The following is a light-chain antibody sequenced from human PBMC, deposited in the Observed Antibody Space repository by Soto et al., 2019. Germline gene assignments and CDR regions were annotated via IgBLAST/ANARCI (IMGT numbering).Light chain of an antibody. V-gene: IGKV1-39*01. CDR2: AAS. J-gene: IGKJ1*01. CDR1: HNINNY. CDR3: QQTYSTPWT. Sequence: DIQITPSPSSLSASVGDRVTMTCRPSHNINNYLSWYQQKPGKAPKLLIYAASSLQSGVASRFSGSGSATDFALTINSLQPEDVATIYCQQTYSTPWTFGQGTKVDIK.